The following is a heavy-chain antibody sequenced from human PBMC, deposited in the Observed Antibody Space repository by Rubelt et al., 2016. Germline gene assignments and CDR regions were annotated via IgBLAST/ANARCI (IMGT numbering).Heavy chain of an antibody. V-gene: IGHV1-18*01. D-gene: IGHD3-16*02. J-gene: IGHJ4*02. CDR1: GYTFASYG. CDR3: ARAVRVGQLSWDY. CDR2: MNPKIDKT. Sequence: QVQLVQSGAEVKKPGASVKVSCKASGYTFASYGISWVRQAPGQGLQWMGWMNPKIDKTAYAQSFQGRVTMTGDTSTSTAYMERSSLRSDDTAVYYCARAVRVGQLSWDYWGQGSLVTVSS.